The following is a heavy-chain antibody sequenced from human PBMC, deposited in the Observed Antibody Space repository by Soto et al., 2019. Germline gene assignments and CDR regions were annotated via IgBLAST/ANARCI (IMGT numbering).Heavy chain of an antibody. CDR3: VRGKVNFDL. Sequence: KPSETLSLTCIVSNYSISSGYHWGWIRQPPGKGLEGIGTIYQSGNTYQNPSLKSRVILSIDTSKNQFSLNLRNVTAADTAVYYCVRGKVNFDLWGKGILVTVSS. V-gene: IGHV4-38-2*02. CDR2: IYQSGNT. CDR1: NYSISSGYH. J-gene: IGHJ4*02.